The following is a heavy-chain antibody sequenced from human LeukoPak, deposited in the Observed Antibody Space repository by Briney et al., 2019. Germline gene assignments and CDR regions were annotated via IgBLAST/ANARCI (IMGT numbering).Heavy chain of an antibody. CDR2: IYYSGNT. Sequence: SETLSLTCTVSGASVSSGSYYWSWIRQPPGKGLEWIGYIYYSGNTNYSPSLKSRVTISVDTSKNQFSLRLSSVTAADTAVYYCARVRGGSYCDYWGQGTLVTVSS. D-gene: IGHD1-26*01. V-gene: IGHV4-61*01. CDR3: ARVRGGSYCDY. J-gene: IGHJ4*02. CDR1: GASVSSGSYY.